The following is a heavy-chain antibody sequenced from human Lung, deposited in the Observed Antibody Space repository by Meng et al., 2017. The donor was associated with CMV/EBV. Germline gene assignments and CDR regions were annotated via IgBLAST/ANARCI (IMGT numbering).Heavy chain of an antibody. CDR3: ATTSSGWFNDFDS. CDR1: GGSISSSNHD. CDR2: IYYNGGT. V-gene: IGHV4-39*01. D-gene: IGHD6-19*01. J-gene: IGHJ4*02. Sequence: SXTLSLXCAVSGGSISSSNHDWGWIRQPPGQGLEWIATIYYNGGTSYNPSIKSRVIISLDTSKNQFPLKFNTVTAADTAVYYCATTSSGWFNDFDSWGQGXMVTVSS.